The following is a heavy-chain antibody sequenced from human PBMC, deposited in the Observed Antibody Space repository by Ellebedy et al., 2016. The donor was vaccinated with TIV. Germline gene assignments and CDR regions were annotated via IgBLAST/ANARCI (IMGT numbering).Heavy chain of an antibody. D-gene: IGHD6-13*01. CDR1: GFTFSSYS. Sequence: GESLKISCAASGFTFSSYSMNWVRQAPGKGLEWVSSISSSSSYIYYANSVKGRFTFSRDNSKNTLYLQMNSLRAEDTAVYYCAKDVEAAAGTFFDYWGQGTLVTVSS. J-gene: IGHJ4*02. CDR2: ISSSSSYI. CDR3: AKDVEAAAGTFFDY. V-gene: IGHV3-21*04.